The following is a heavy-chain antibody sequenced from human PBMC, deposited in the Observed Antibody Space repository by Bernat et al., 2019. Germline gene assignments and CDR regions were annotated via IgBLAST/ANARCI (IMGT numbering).Heavy chain of an antibody. CDR3: VNFNRGY. Sequence: EVQLVESGGGLVQPGGSLRLSCSASGFTFNTYTMHWVRQAPGKGMEYVSAITSTGGSTYYADSVKGRFIISRDNSKDTLWLQMSSLRAEDTAFDYCVNFNRGYWGQGTLVTVSS. J-gene: IGHJ4*02. V-gene: IGHV3-64D*06. D-gene: IGHD1-14*01. CDR2: ITSTGGST. CDR1: GFTFNTYT.